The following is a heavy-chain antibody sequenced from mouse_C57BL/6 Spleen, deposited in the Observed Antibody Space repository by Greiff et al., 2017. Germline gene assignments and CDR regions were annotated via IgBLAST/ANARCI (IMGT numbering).Heavy chain of an antibody. CDR3: AGHASSWYFDY. CDR2: ISSGGSYT. CDR1: GFTFSSYG. V-gene: IGHV5-6*01. Sequence: EVNVVESGGDLVKPGGSLKLSCAASGFTFSSYGMSWVRQTPDKRLEWVATISSGGSYTYYPDSVKGRFTISSDTAKNTLYLQMSSLKSEDTAMYYCAGHASSWYFDYWGQGATLTVSS. J-gene: IGHJ2*01.